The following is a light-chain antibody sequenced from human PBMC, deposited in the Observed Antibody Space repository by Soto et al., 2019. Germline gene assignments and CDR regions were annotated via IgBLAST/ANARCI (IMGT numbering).Light chain of an antibody. J-gene: IGLJ1*01. V-gene: IGLV1-40*01. CDR1: SSNIGAGYD. Sequence: QSVLTQPPSVSGAPGQRVTISCTGRSSNIGAGYDVHWYQQLPGTAPKLLIYGNSNRPSGVPDRFSGSKSGTSASLAITWLQAEDEADYYCQSYDSSLSGSYVFGTGTKVTVL. CDR2: GNS. CDR3: QSYDSSLSGSYV.